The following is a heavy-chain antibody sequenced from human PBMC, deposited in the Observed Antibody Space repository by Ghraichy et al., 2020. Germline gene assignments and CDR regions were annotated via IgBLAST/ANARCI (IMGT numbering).Heavy chain of an antibody. Sequence: ASVKVSCKVSGYTLTELSMHWVRQAPGKGLEWMGGFDPEDGETIYAQKFQGRVTMTEDTSTDTAYMELSSLRSEDTAVYYCATDRGRIGYNTGKLRYWGQGTLVTVSS. V-gene: IGHV1-24*01. CDR1: GYTLTELS. J-gene: IGHJ4*02. D-gene: IGHD1-14*01. CDR2: FDPEDGET. CDR3: ATDRGRIGYNTGKLRY.